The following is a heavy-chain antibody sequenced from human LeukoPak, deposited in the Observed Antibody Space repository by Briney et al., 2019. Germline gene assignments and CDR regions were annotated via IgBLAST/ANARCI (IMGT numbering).Heavy chain of an antibody. Sequence: ASVKVSCKASGYTFTSYDINWVRQATGQGLEWMGWMNPNSGNTGYAQKFQGRVTITRNTSISTAYMELSSLRSEDTAVCYCARDLEDIVVVPAVPFDYWGQGTLVTVSS. CDR2: MNPNSGNT. CDR3: ARDLEDIVVVPAVPFDY. J-gene: IGHJ4*02. D-gene: IGHD2-2*01. V-gene: IGHV1-8*03. CDR1: GYTFTSYD.